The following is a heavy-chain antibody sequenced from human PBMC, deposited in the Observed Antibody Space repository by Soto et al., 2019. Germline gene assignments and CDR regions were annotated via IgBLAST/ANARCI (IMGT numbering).Heavy chain of an antibody. CDR3: ARGGSMVTESSFDM. V-gene: IGHV1-2*02. Sequence: GSVKDSRKTSRYTFADFYIHWVRQAAGQDLEWMGWRNPDSGGTDLAQKFRGRVTMARDTSTKTAYLALDRLKSEDKGVYYCARGGSMVTESSFDMWGQGTLVTVSS. CDR1: RYTFADFY. CDR2: RNPDSGGT. J-gene: IGHJ4*02. D-gene: IGHD2-21*02.